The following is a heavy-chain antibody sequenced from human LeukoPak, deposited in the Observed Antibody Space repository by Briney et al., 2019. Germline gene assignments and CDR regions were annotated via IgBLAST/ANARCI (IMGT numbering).Heavy chain of an antibody. J-gene: IGHJ3*02. V-gene: IGHV4-39*07. CDR2: IYYNGRT. D-gene: IGHD1-20*01. Sequence: SETLSLTCTVSGGSISTNNNYWGWIRQPPGKGLEWIGSIYYNGRTYYNPSLKSRVTISVDTSKNQFSLKLSSVTAADTAVYSCASGGRYNWNPDAFDIWGQGTMVTVSS. CDR3: ASGGRYNWNPDAFDI. CDR1: GGSISTNNNY.